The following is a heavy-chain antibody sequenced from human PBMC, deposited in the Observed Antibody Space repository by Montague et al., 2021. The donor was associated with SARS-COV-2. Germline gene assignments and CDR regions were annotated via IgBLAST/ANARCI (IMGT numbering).Heavy chain of an antibody. V-gene: IGHV4-59*02. J-gene: IGHJ4*02. D-gene: IGHD1-26*01. Sequence: SETLSLTCTVSGDSVSHDFWTWIRQPPGKGLEWIGYVYYSRSSSYNPSLRGRVSIAVDTSKNQFSLRLSIVTAADTAIYYCVRDPAPSGSGTFYDYWGQGTLVAVSS. CDR1: GDSVSHDF. CDR2: VYYSRSS. CDR3: VRDPAPSGSGTFYDY.